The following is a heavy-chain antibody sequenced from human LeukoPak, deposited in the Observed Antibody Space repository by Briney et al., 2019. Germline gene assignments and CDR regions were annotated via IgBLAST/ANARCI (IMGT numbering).Heavy chain of an antibody. CDR1: GYTFTSYY. D-gene: IGHD3-10*01. Sequence: ASVKVSCKASGYTFTSYYMHWVRQAPGQGLEWMGIINPSRGSTSYAQKVHSRVTMTRDTSTSTLYMELSSLRAEDSAVYYCASTYYYGSGFDYWGQGTLVTVSS. CDR2: INPSRGST. J-gene: IGHJ4*02. V-gene: IGHV1-46*01. CDR3: ASTYYYGSGFDY.